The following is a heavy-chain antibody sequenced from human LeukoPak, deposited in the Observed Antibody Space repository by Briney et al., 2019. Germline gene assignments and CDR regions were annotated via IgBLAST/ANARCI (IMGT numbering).Heavy chain of an antibody. Sequence: PSETLSPTCTVSGGSISSYYWSWIRQPPGKGLEWIGYIYYSGSTNYNPSLKSRVTISVDTSKNQFSLKLSSVTAADTAVYYCARGFGEFYGMDVWGQGTTVTVSS. J-gene: IGHJ6*02. CDR3: ARGFGEFYGMDV. D-gene: IGHD3-10*01. V-gene: IGHV4-59*01. CDR1: GGSISSYY. CDR2: IYYSGST.